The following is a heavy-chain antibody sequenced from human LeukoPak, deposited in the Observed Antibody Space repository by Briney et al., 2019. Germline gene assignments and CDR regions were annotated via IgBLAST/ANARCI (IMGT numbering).Heavy chain of an antibody. V-gene: IGHV4-39*01. CDR1: GGSISCSSYY. CDR3: ARPDYGDYFDY. CDR2: IYYSGST. J-gene: IGHJ4*02. D-gene: IGHD4-17*01. Sequence: SETLSLTCTVSGGSISCSSYYWGWIRQPPGKGLEWIGSIYYSGSTYYNPSLKSRVTISVDTSKNQFSLKLSSVTAADTAVYYCARPDYGDYFDYWGQGTLVTVSS.